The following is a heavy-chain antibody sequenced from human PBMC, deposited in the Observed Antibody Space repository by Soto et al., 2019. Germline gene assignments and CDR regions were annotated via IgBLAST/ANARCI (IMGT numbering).Heavy chain of an antibody. CDR2: ISGRDGST. J-gene: IGHJ4*02. V-gene: IGHV3-23*01. CDR3: ARDRERDAWYEDY. Sequence: LRLSCVASGFRFSSYAMSWVRQAPGEGLEWVSVISGRDGSTYYADFVKGRFTISRDDSRNTLYLRMHSLRAEDTAVYYCARDRERDAWYEDYWGQGTLVTVSS. CDR1: GFRFSSYA. D-gene: IGHD6-13*01.